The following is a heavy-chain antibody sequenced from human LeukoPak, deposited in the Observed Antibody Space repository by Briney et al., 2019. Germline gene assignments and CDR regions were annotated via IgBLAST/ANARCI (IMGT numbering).Heavy chain of an antibody. V-gene: IGHV4-59*01. CDR1: GGSISSYY. J-gene: IGHJ3*02. Sequence: SETLSLTCTVSGGSISSYYWSWIRQPPGKGLEWIGYIYYSGSTNYNPSLKSRVTISVDTSKNQFSLKLSSVTAADTAVYYCASLKNYYDSSGYLVTDAFDIWGQGTMVTVSS. D-gene: IGHD3-22*01. CDR3: ASLKNYYDSSGYLVTDAFDI. CDR2: IYYSGST.